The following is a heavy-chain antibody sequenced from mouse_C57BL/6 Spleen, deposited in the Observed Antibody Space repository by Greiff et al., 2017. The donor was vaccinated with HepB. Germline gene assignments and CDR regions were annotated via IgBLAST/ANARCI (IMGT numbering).Heavy chain of an antibody. CDR1: GYTFTDYN. V-gene: IGHV1-22*01. Sequence: EVQRVESGPELVKPGASVKMSCKASGYTFTDYNMHWVKQSHGKSLEWIGYINPNNGGTSYNQKFKGKATLTVNKSSSTAYMELRSLTSEDSAVYYCAPYDGPRENFDYWGQGTTLTVSS. J-gene: IGHJ2*01. CDR2: INPNNGGT. D-gene: IGHD2-3*01. CDR3: APYDGPRENFDY.